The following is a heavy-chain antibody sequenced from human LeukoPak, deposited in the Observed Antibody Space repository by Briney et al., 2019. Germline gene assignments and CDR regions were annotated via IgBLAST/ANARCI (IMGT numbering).Heavy chain of an antibody. CDR1: GFTFDDYT. CDR3: AKGGMATIGGYFDY. D-gene: IGHD5-12*01. CDR2: ISWDGGST. V-gene: IGHV3-43*01. J-gene: IGHJ4*02. Sequence: GGSLRLSCAASGFTFDDYTMHWVRQAPGKGLEWVSLISWDGGSTYYADSVKGRFTISRDNSKNSLYLQMNSLRAEDTALYYCAKGGMATIGGYFDYWGQGTLVTVSS.